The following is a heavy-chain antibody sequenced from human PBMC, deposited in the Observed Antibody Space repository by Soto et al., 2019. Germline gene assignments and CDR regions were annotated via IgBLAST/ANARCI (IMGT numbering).Heavy chain of an antibody. V-gene: IGHV1-2*02. J-gene: IGHJ4*02. CDR3: ARDRDTAMVTSY. Sequence: ASVKVSCKASGYTFTGYYMHWVRQAPGQGLEWMGWINPNSGGTNYAQKFQGRVTMTRDTSISTAYMELSRLRSDDTAVYYCARDRDTAMVTSYWGQGTLVTVSS. CDR2: INPNSGGT. D-gene: IGHD5-18*01. CDR1: GYTFTGYY.